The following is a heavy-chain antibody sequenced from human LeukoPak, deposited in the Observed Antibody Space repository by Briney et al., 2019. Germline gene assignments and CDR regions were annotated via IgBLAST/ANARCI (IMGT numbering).Heavy chain of an antibody. V-gene: IGHV3-33*01. Sequence: PGGSLRLSCAASGLTFSSYAMHWVRQAPGKGLEWVAVIWYDGSNKYYADSVKGRFTISRDNAKNSLYLQMNSLRAEDTAVYYCARAIFGVVIGCMDVWGKGTTVTVSS. D-gene: IGHD3-3*01. J-gene: IGHJ6*03. CDR2: IWYDGSNK. CDR3: ARAIFGVVIGCMDV. CDR1: GLTFSSYA.